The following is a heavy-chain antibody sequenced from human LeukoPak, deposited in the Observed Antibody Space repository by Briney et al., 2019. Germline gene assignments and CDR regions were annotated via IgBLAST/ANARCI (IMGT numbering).Heavy chain of an antibody. Sequence: GRSLRLSCAASGFTFSSYGMHWVRQAPGKGLEWVAVIWYDGSNKYYADSVKGQFTISRDNSKNTLYLQMNSLRAEDTAVYYCAREWFGGPLYYYYGMDVWGQGTTVTVSS. V-gene: IGHV3-33*01. CDR1: GFTFSSYG. J-gene: IGHJ6*02. CDR2: IWYDGSNK. D-gene: IGHD3-10*01. CDR3: AREWFGGPLYYYYGMDV.